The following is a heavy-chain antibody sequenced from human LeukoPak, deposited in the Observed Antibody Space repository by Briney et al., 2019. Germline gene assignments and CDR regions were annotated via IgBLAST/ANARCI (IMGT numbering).Heavy chain of an antibody. CDR1: GGSISSYY. D-gene: IGHD6-13*01. CDR2: IYYSGNT. Sequence: SETLSLTCTVSGGSISSYYWSWIRQPPGKGLEWIGYIYYSGNTYYNPSLKSRVTISVDTSKNQFSLKLSSMTAADTAVYYCARDRSSGSGKYYFDYWGQGTLVTVSS. J-gene: IGHJ4*02. CDR3: ARDRSSGSGKYYFDY. V-gene: IGHV4-59*01.